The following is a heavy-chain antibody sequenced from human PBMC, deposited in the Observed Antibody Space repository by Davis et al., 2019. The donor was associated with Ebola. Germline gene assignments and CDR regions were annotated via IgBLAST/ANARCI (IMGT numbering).Heavy chain of an antibody. CDR2: INPHNGNT. Sequence: AASVKVSCKASGYTFTSYGITWVRQAPGQGLEWMGWINPHNGNTNYAQNVQGRVTMTTDTSTSTAYREVGILRSDDTTVYYCARAQFPTTSDHWGQGPWSPSPQ. V-gene: IGHV1-18*04. D-gene: IGHD1-1*01. CDR3: ARAQFPTTSDH. J-gene: IGHJ4*02. CDR1: GYTFTSYG.